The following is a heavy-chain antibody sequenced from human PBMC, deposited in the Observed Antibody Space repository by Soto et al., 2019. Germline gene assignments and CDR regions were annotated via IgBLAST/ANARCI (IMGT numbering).Heavy chain of an antibody. Sequence: SVKVSCKASGGTFSSYTFAWVRQAPGQGLEWMGGIIPIFNTPRYAQKFKGRVTISADEFKATVYVELNSLTSEDTAVYYCARPSGQLGQYSALPDNWGQGTLVTVSS. V-gene: IGHV1-69*13. J-gene: IGHJ4*02. CDR2: IIPIFNTP. D-gene: IGHD5-12*01. CDR1: GGTFSSYT. CDR3: ARPSGQLGQYSALPDN.